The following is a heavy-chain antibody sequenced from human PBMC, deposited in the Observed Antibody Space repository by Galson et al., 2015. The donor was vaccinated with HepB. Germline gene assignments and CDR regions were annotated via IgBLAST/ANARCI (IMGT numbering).Heavy chain of an antibody. V-gene: IGHV1-69*06. D-gene: IGHD3-3*01. Sequence: SVKVSCKASGGTFSSYAISWVRQAPGQGLEWMGGIIPIFGTANYAQKFQGRVTITADKSTSTAYMELSSLRFEDTVVYYCARDTKSYWYFDLWGRGTLVTVSS. CDR3: ARDTKSYWYFDL. J-gene: IGHJ2*01. CDR2: IIPIFGTA. CDR1: GGTFSSYA.